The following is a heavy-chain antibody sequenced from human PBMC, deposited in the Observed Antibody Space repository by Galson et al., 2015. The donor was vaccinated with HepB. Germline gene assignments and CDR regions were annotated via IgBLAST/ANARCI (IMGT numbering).Heavy chain of an antibody. D-gene: IGHD3-10*01. Sequence: SLRLSCAASGFTFSSYWMSWVRQAPGKGLEWVANIKQDGSEKYYVDSVKGRFTISRDNAKNSLYLQMNSLRAEDTAVYYCARVLWFGESLQFDPWGQGTLVTVSS. V-gene: IGHV3-7*03. J-gene: IGHJ5*02. CDR2: IKQDGSEK. CDR3: ARVLWFGESLQFDP. CDR1: GFTFSSYW.